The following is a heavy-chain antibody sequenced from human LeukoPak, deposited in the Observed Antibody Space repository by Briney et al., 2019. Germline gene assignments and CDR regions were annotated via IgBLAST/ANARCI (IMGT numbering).Heavy chain of an antibody. J-gene: IGHJ4*02. CDR2: IKQDGSEK. Sequence: PGGSLRLSCAASGLTFSSYWMSWVRQAPGKGLEWVANIKQDGSEKYYVDSVKGRFTISRDNAKNSLYLQMNSLRAEDTAVYYCARDQPEIAVAGVFDYWGQGTLVTVSS. V-gene: IGHV3-7*01. CDR3: ARDQPEIAVAGVFDY. CDR1: GLTFSSYW. D-gene: IGHD6-19*01.